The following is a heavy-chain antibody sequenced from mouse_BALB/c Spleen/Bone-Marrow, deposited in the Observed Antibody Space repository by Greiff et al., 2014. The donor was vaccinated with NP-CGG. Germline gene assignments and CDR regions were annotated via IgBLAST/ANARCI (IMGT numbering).Heavy chain of an antibody. V-gene: IGHV1-39*01. CDR1: GYSFTGYN. CDR3: ARRDDYDGGFAY. J-gene: IGHJ3*01. CDR2: IDPYYGXT. D-gene: IGHD2-4*01. Sequence: VQLQQSGPELEKPGASVKISCKASGYSFTGYNMNWVKQSNGKSLEWIGNIDPYYGXTXXXXXXXXKXTLXXDKSSSTAYMQLKSLTSEDSAVYYCARRDDYDGGFAYWGQGTLVTVSA.